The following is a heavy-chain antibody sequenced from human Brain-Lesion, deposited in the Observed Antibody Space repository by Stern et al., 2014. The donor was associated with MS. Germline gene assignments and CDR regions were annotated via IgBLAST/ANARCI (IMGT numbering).Heavy chain of an antibody. CDR1: GFTFRHYW. V-gene: IGHV3-74*02. CDR3: ARGERWFDS. J-gene: IGHJ5*01. D-gene: IGHD3-10*01. CDR2: VNNDGRRT. Sequence: EMQLVGSGGGLVQPGGSLRLSCVASGFTFRHYWMHWVRQAPGKGLVWVSRVNNDGRRTSYADSVKGRFTMSRDNDKNTLYLQMNSLRVEDTAIYYCARGERWFDSWGQGTLVTVSS.